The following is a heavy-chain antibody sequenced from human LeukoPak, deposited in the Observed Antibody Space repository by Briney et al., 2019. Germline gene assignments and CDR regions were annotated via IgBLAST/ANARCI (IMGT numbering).Heavy chain of an antibody. CDR1: GGSISSYY. CDR3: ARDMRFGDGGMDV. D-gene: IGHD3-10*01. V-gene: IGHV4-59*01. CDR2: IYYSGST. J-gene: IGHJ6*02. Sequence: SETLSLTCTVSGGSISSYYWSWIRQPPGKGLEWIGYIYYSGSTNYNPSLKSRVTIPVDTSKNQFSLKLSSVTAADTAVYYCARDMRFGDGGMDVWGQGTTVTVSS.